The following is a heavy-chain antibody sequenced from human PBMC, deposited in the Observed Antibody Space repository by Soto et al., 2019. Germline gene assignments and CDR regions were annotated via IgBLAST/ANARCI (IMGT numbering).Heavy chain of an antibody. V-gene: IGHV3-23*01. J-gene: IGHJ4*02. CDR1: GFTFSSYA. D-gene: IGHD3-10*01. CDR3: AKVLDYYGSGSSDY. CDR2: ISGSGGST. Sequence: PGESLKISCEGSGFTFSSYAMSWVRQAPGKELKWVSAISGSGGSTYYADSVKGRFTISRDNSKNTLYLQMNSLRAEDTAVYYCAKVLDYYGSGSSDYWGQGTLVTVSS.